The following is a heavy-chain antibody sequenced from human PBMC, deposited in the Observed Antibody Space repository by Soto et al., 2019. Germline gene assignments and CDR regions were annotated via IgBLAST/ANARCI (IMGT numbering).Heavy chain of an antibody. CDR3: ARHVHSSSWGIDV. V-gene: IGHV4-59*08. D-gene: IGHD6-13*01. J-gene: IGHJ6*02. Sequence: ASETLSLTCTVAGGPISSSYWSWIRQSPGKGLEWIGYFYNSGSTNNNPSLKSRVTISVDTSKNQFSLKLTSVIAADTAVYYCARHVHSSSWGIDVWGQGTTVT. CDR1: GGPISSSY. CDR2: FYNSGST.